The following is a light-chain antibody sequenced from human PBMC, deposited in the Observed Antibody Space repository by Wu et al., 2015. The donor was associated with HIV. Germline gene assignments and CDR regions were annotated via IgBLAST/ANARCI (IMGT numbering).Light chain of an antibody. CDR3: QQYNSLPYT. Sequence: DIQMTQSPSTLSASVGDRVTITCRASQGISSLLAWYQQKPGKAPKLLIYGASILENGVPLRFSGDESETAFTLTISSLQAEDFAVYFCQQYNSLPYTFGRGPNWTS. V-gene: IGKV1-5*03. CDR2: GAS. J-gene: IGKJ2*01. CDR1: QGISSL.